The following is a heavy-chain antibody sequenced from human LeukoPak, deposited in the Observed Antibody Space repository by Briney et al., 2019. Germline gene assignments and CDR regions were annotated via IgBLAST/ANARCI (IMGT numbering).Heavy chain of an antibody. CDR2: IYYSGST. Sequence: SSETLSLTCTVSSDSISSYFWSWIRQAPGKGLEWIGYIYYSGSTNYNPSLKSRVALGVETSRDQLSLRLSSVTAADTAVYYCVREGDGTNSFDYWGQGILVTVSS. J-gene: IGHJ4*02. V-gene: IGHV4-59*01. CDR1: SDSISSYF. CDR3: VREGDGTNSFDY. D-gene: IGHD5-24*01.